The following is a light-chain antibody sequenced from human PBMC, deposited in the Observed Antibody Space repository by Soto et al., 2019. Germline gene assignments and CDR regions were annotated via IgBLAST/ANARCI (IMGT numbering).Light chain of an antibody. CDR3: QQYNNWPLT. Sequence: EIVLTQSPGILSLSPGQRVTLSCRASQSVSNDFLAWYQQKPGQAPRLLIYGASVRATGIPARFSGSGSGTEFTLTISSLQSEDFAVYCCQQYNNWPLTFGGGTKVDIK. CDR1: QSVSNDF. CDR2: GAS. V-gene: IGKV3-15*01. J-gene: IGKJ4*01.